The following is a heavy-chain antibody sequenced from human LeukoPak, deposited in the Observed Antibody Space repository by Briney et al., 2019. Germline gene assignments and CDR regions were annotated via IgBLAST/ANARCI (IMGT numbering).Heavy chain of an antibody. CDR2: IIPIFGTA. Sequence: GASVKVSCKASGGTFSSYAISWVRQAPGQGLEWMGGIIPIFGTANYAQKFQGRVTITADESTSTAYMELSSLRSEDTAVYYCARDRGEWIDQYYGMDVWGQGTTVTVSS. CDR3: ARDRGEWIDQYYGMDV. CDR1: GGTFSSYA. V-gene: IGHV1-69*13. J-gene: IGHJ6*02. D-gene: IGHD3-10*01.